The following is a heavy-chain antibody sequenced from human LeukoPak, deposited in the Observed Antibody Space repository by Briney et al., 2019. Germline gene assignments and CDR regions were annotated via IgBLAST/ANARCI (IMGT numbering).Heavy chain of an antibody. V-gene: IGHV3-11*01. CDR1: GFTVSSNY. CDR2: ISSSGSTI. D-gene: IGHD6-13*01. CDR3: ARDPLGIAGSIWFDP. J-gene: IGHJ5*02. Sequence: GGSLRLSCAASGFTVSSNYMSWVRQAPGKGLEWVSYISSSGSTIYYADSVKGRFTISRDNAKNSLYLQMNSLRAEDTAVYYCARDPLGIAGSIWFDPWGQGTLVTVSS.